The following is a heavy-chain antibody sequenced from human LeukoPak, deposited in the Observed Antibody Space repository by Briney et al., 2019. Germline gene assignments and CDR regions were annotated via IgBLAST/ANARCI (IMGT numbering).Heavy chain of an antibody. J-gene: IGHJ2*01. CDR1: GYTFTGYY. V-gene: IGHV1-2*02. CDR2: INPNSGGT. CDR3: ARRGPRDGYNWNWYFDL. Sequence: ASVKVSCKASGYTFTGYYMHWVRQAPGQGLEWMGWINPNSGGTNYAQKFQGRVTITRDTSISTAYLQWSSLKASDTAMYYCARRGPRDGYNWNWYFDLWGRGTLATVSS. D-gene: IGHD5-24*01.